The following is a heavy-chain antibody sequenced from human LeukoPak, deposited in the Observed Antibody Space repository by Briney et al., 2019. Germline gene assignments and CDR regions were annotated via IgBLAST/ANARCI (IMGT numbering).Heavy chain of an antibody. CDR2: ISHDSGIR. Sequence: GGSLRLSCAASGFTLSRDSMNWVRQAPGKGLEWISYISHDSGIRYYADSVRGRFTISRDNAKNSLYLQMNSLRAEDTALYHCAREYSTSSRRFDYWGQGTLVTVSS. J-gene: IGHJ4*02. D-gene: IGHD6-6*01. V-gene: IGHV3-48*04. CDR3: AREYSTSSRRFDY. CDR1: GFTLSRDS.